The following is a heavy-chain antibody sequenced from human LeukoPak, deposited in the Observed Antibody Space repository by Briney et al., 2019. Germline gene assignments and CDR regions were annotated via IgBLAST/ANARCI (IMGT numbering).Heavy chain of an antibody. CDR2: INPNSGGT. CDR1: GYTFTGYY. D-gene: IGHD6-6*01. J-gene: IGHJ6*03. CDR3: ARDGWGRGIAARLDYYYYMDV. V-gene: IGHV1-2*02. Sequence: ASVKVSCKASGYTFTGYYMHWVRQAPGQGLEWMGWINPNSGGTNYAQKFQGRVTMTRDTSISTAYMELSSLRSEDTAVYYCARDGWGRGIAARLDYYYYMDVWGKGTTVTVSS.